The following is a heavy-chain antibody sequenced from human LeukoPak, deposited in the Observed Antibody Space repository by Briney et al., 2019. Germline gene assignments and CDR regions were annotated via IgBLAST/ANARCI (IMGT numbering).Heavy chain of an antibody. CDR3: AREGVEGY. CDR2: IYYTGST. Sequence: SETLSLTCTVSGGSISNYYWSWIRLPPGKGLECIGYIYYTGSTNYNPSLKSRVTISVDTSKNQFSLKLSSVTAADTAVYYCAREGVEGYWGEGTLVTVSS. V-gene: IGHV4-59*12. CDR1: GGSISNYY. J-gene: IGHJ4*02.